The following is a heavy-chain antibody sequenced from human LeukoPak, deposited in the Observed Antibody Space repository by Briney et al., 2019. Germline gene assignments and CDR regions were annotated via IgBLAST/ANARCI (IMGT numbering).Heavy chain of an antibody. Sequence: PSETLSLTCTVSGNSISTYYWTWIRQPPGKGLEWIGYLYYGESTNYSPSLKSRVTISVDRSKNQFSLKLSSVTAADTAVYYCARADDAFDIWGQGTTVTVSS. CDR2: LYYGEST. J-gene: IGHJ3*02. CDR1: GNSISTYY. V-gene: IGHV4-59*12. CDR3: ARADDAFDI.